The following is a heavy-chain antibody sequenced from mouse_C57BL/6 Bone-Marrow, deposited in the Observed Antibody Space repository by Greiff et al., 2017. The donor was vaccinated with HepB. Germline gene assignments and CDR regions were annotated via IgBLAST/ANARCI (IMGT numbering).Heavy chain of an antibody. J-gene: IGHJ4*01. CDR2: IHPNSGST. CDR3: ARGGMRKDYAMDY. Sequence: QVQLQQPGAELVKPGASVKLSCTASGYTFTSYWMHWVKQRPGQGLEWIGMIHPNSGSTNYNEKFKSKATLTVDKSSSTAYMQLSSLTSEDAAVYYCARGGMRKDYAMDYWGQGTSVTVSS. CDR1: GYTFTSYW. V-gene: IGHV1-64*01.